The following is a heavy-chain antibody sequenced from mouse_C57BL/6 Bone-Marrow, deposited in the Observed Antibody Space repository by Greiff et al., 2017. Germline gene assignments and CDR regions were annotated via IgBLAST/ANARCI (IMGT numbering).Heavy chain of an antibody. J-gene: IGHJ2*01. CDR1: GYTFTDYY. CDR3: ARRYYSLDY. CDR2: INPYNGGT. V-gene: IGHV1-19*01. D-gene: IGHD2-12*01. Sequence: EVKLQESGPVLVKPGASVKMSCKASGYTFTDYYMNWVKQSPGKSLEWIGVINPYNGGTSYNQKFKGKATLTVDKSSSTAYMELNSLTSEDSAVYYCARRYYSLDYWGQGTTLTVSS.